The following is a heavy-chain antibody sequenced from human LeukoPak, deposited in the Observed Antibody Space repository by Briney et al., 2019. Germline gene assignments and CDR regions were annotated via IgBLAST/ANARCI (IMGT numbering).Heavy chain of an antibody. Sequence: PSETLSLTCTVSGGSISSYYWSWIRQPAVKGLEWIGRIYTSGSTNYNPSLKSRVTMSVDTSKNQFSLKLSSVTAADTAVYYCARVDSTGTGGAFDIWGQGTMVTVSS. CDR3: ARVDSTGTGGAFDI. CDR2: IYTSGST. J-gene: IGHJ3*02. CDR1: GGSISSYY. D-gene: IGHD1-14*01. V-gene: IGHV4-4*07.